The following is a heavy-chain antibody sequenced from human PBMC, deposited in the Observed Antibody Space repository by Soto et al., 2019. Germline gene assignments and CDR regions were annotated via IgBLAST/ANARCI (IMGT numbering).Heavy chain of an antibody. Sequence: GGSLRLSCAASGFTFSSYAMSWVRQAPGKGLEWVSAISGSGGSTYYADSVKGRFTISRDNSKNTLYLQMNSLRAEDTAVYYCAKDHAAHYYDSSGYTDYWGQGTLVTVSS. J-gene: IGHJ4*02. CDR3: AKDHAAHYYDSSGYTDY. CDR2: ISGSGGST. D-gene: IGHD3-22*01. CDR1: GFTFSSYA. V-gene: IGHV3-23*01.